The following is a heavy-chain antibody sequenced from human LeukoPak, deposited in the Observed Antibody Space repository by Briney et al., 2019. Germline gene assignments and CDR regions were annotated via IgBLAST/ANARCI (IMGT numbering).Heavy chain of an antibody. J-gene: IGHJ4*02. Sequence: PGGSLRLSCAASGFIFSRDSMNWVRQAPGKGLEWVAYINGGGSPIYYADSVRGRFTISRDNAKNSLYLQMNSLIPEDTAVYYCAKSVASDAYWGQGTLVTVSS. V-gene: IGHV3-48*01. CDR3: AKSVASDAY. D-gene: IGHD5-12*01. CDR2: INGGGSPI. CDR1: GFIFSRDS.